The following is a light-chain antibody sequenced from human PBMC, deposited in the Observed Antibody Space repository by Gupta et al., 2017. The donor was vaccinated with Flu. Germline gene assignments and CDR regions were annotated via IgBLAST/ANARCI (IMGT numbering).Light chain of an antibody. V-gene: IGLV2-14*01. CDR3: SSYTGSGTV. CDR1: SSDVGTYNY. CDR2: EVS. Sequence: QSALTQPASVSGSPGQSITLSCTGTSSDVGTYNYVSWYQQHPGEAHRLMIYEVSYRPSGISNRFSGSKSGNTASLTISGLRAEDEADYYCSSYTGSGTVFGGGIKVAVL. J-gene: IGLJ3*02.